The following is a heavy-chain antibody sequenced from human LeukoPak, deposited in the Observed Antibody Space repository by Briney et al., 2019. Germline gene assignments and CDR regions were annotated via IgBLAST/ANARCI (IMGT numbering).Heavy chain of an antibody. CDR3: ARRKDYSNYPFDY. D-gene: IGHD4-11*01. J-gene: IGHJ4*02. CDR1: GYTFTGYY. Sequence: RASVTVSCKASGYTFTGYYMHWVRQAPGQGLEWMGWINPNSGGTNYAQKFQGRVTMTRDTSISTAYMELSRLRSDDTAVYYCARRKDYSNYPFDYWGQGTLVTVSS. V-gene: IGHV1-2*02. CDR2: INPNSGGT.